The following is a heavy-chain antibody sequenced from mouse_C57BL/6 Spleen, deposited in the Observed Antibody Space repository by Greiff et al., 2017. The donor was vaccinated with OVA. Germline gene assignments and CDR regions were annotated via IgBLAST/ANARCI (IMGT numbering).Heavy chain of an antibody. CDR1: GYTFTDYN. Sequence: VQLQQSGPELVKPGASVKIPCKASGYTFTDYNMDWVKQSHGKSLEWIGDINPNNGGTIYNQKFKGKATLTVDKSSSTAYMELRSLTSEDTAVYYCARGPYGSSPAWFAYWGQGTLVTVSA. J-gene: IGHJ3*01. D-gene: IGHD1-1*01. V-gene: IGHV1-18*01. CDR3: ARGPYGSSPAWFAY. CDR2: INPNNGGT.